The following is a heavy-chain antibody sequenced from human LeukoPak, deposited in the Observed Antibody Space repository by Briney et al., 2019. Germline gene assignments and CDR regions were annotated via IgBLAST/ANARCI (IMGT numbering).Heavy chain of an antibody. D-gene: IGHD3-22*01. V-gene: IGHV4-39*07. CDR1: TGSIRSSNFY. Sequence: PSETLFLTCSVSTGSIRSSNFYWGWIRQPPGKGLEWIGEINHSGSTNHNPSLKSRVTISVDTSKNQFSLKLSSVTAADTAVYYCARDPLADYYDSLSWFDPWGQGTLVTVSS. J-gene: IGHJ5*02. CDR2: INHSGST. CDR3: ARDPLADYYDSLSWFDP.